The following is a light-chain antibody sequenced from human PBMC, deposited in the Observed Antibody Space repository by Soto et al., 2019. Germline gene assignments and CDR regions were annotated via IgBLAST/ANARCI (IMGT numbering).Light chain of an antibody. CDR2: DAS. Sequence: QLTQSPACRATSLGQRVPITCGASQGISSYLAWYQQKPGKAPKPLIYDASTLQSGVPSRFSGSGYGTDFNLTISSLQTEDFATYYCQQFNSYPLTFGGGTKVDIK. CDR1: QGISSY. CDR3: QQFNSYPLT. J-gene: IGKJ4*01. V-gene: IGKV1-9*01.